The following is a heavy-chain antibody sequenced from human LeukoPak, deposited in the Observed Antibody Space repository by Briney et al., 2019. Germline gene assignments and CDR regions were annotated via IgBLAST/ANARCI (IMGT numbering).Heavy chain of an antibody. CDR2: INHSGST. J-gene: IGHJ4*02. CDR1: GGSFSGYY. CDR3: ARHPGIAVAGGFFDY. Sequence: PSETLSLTCAVYGGSFSGYYWSWIRQPPGKGLEWIGEINHSGSTNYNPSLKSRVTISVDTSKNQFSLKLSSVTAADTAVYYCARHPGIAVAGGFFDYWGQGTLVTVSS. V-gene: IGHV4-34*01. D-gene: IGHD6-19*01.